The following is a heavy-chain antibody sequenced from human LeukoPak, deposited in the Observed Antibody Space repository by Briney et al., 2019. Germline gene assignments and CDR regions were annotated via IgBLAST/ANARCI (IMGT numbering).Heavy chain of an antibody. J-gene: IGHJ4*02. CDR1: GFTFSNYA. CDR3: ARDAAVAGIDY. D-gene: IGHD6-19*01. V-gene: IGHV3-30-3*01. CDR2: ISYDGSNK. Sequence: GGSLRLSCAASGFTFSNYAMHWVRQAPGKGLEWVAVISYDGSNKYYADSVKGRFTISRDNSKNTLYLQMNSLRAEDTAVYYCARDAAVAGIDYWGQGTLVTVSS.